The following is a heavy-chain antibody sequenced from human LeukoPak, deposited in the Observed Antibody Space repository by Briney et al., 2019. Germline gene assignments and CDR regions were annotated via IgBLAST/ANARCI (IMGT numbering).Heavy chain of an antibody. V-gene: IGHV3-66*01. Sequence: GGSLRLSCAASGFTFTSIAMTWVRQAPGKGLEWVSVIYSGGSTYYADSVKGRFTISRDNSKNTLYLQMNSLRAEDTAVYYCAASIRRDAFDIWGQGTMVTVSS. CDR3: AASIRRDAFDI. CDR1: GFTFTSIA. D-gene: IGHD2/OR15-2a*01. J-gene: IGHJ3*02. CDR2: IYSGGST.